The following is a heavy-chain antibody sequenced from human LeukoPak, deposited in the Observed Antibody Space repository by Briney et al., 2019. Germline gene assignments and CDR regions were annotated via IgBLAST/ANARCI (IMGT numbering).Heavy chain of an antibody. V-gene: IGHV3-7*01. CDR2: MKPDGSES. J-gene: IGHJ4*02. D-gene: IGHD1-14*01. CDR1: GFTFSSYW. CDR3: ARDRGRNSFDY. Sequence: QPGGSLRLSCVASGFTFSSYWMHWVRQAPGKGLEWVASMKPDGSESWYVDSVKGRFTISRDNSKNSLYLQLTSLRAEDTALYYCARDRGRNSFDYWGQGTLVSVSS.